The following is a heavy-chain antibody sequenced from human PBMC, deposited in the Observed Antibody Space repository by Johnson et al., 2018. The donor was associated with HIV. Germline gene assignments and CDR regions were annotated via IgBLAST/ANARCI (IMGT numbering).Heavy chain of an antibody. CDR1: GFTFDDYG. CDR2: INWNGGST. Sequence: VQLVESGGGLVQPGGSLRLSCAASGFTFDDYGMSWVRQAPGKGLEWVSGINWNGGSTGYADSVKGRFTISRDNAKNSLYLQMNSLRAEDTALYFCARGKGAAAGIDAFDIWGQGIMVSVSS. D-gene: IGHD6-13*01. J-gene: IGHJ3*02. V-gene: IGHV3-20*04. CDR3: ARGKGAAAGIDAFDI.